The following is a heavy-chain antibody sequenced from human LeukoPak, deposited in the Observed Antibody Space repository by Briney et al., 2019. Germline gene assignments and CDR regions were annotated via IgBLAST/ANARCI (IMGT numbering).Heavy chain of an antibody. V-gene: IGHV1-46*01. J-gene: IGHJ3*02. CDR2: INPSGGDT. CDR3: ARPHSGGTRNDAFDI. Sequence: VASVKVSCKASGYTFTSYYMHWVRQAPGQGLDWVGIINPSGGDTIYVQKFQGRVTMTRDTSTSTVYMELSSLRSEDTAVYYCARPHSGGTRNDAFDIWGQGIMVTVSS. CDR1: GYTFTSYY. D-gene: IGHD2-15*01.